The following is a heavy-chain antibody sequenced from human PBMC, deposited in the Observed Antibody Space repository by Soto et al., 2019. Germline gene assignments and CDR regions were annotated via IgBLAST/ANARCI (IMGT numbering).Heavy chain of an antibody. D-gene: IGHD3-9*01. V-gene: IGHV3-9*01. CDR2: ISWNSGSI. J-gene: IGHJ6*02. CDR3: AKGTIPNYYYYGMDV. Sequence: EVQLVESGGGLVQPGRSLRLSCAASGFTFDDYAMHWVRQAPGKGLEWVSGISWNSGSIGYADSVKGRFTISRDNAKNSLYLQRNSLRAEDTALYYCAKGTIPNYYYYGMDVWGQGTTVTVSS. CDR1: GFTFDDYA.